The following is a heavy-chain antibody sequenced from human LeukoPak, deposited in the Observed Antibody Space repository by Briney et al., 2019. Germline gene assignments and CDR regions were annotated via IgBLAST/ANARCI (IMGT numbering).Heavy chain of an antibody. CDR1: GFTFSSYA. CDR2: ISSNRGST. J-gene: IGHJ4*02. Sequence: GGSLRLSCAASGFTFSSYAMHWVRQAPGKGLEYVSAISSNRGSTYYANSVKGRFTISRDNSKNTLYLQMGSLRAEDMAVYYCARDSSPPYYDFWSGQGLFDYWGQGTLVTVSS. D-gene: IGHD3-3*01. CDR3: ARDSSPPYYDFWSGQGLFDY. V-gene: IGHV3-64*01.